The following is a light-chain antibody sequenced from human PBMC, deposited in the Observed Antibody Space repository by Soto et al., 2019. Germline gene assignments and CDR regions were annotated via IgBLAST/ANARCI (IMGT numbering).Light chain of an antibody. J-gene: IGLJ3*02. CDR2: DKN. Sequence: QSVLTQPPSVSAAPGQKVIISCSGSSSNIGSNYVSWYQQLPGTAPKLLIYDKNERPSGIPDRFSASKSGTSATLGITGLQAEDEADYYCQSYDRSLSGSVFGGGTQLTVL. CDR3: QSYDRSLSGSV. CDR1: SSNIGSNY. V-gene: IGLV1-51*01.